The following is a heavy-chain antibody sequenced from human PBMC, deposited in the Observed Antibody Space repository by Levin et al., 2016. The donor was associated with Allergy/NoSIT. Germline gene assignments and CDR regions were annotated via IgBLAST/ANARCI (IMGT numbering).Heavy chain of an antibody. Sequence: WIRQPPGKGLEWIGRIYTSGSTNYNPSLKSRVTISVDTSKNQFSLKLSSVTAADTAVYYCARDSGPSGPNNWFDPWGQGTLVTVSS. J-gene: IGHJ5*02. CDR2: IYTSGST. V-gene: IGHV4-61*02. CDR3: ARDSGPSGPNNWFDP. D-gene: IGHD1-14*01.